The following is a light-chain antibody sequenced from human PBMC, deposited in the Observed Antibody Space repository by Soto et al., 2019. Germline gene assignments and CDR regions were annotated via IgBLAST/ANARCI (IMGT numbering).Light chain of an antibody. CDR3: QQYNSYRYT. J-gene: IGKJ2*01. CDR1: QSISSG. CDR2: KAS. V-gene: IGKV1-5*03. Sequence: DIQMTQSPSTLSASVGDRVTITCRASQSISSGLAWYQQKPGKAPKLLIYKASSLDSGVPSRFSGSGSRTEFTLTISSLQPDDFATYYCQQYNSYRYTFGQGTKLEIK.